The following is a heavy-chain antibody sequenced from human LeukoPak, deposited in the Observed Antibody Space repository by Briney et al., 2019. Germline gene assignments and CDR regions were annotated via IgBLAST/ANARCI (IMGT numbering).Heavy chain of an antibody. Sequence: SVKVSCKASGGTFSSYAISWVRQAPGQGLEWMGGIIPIFGTATYAQKFQGRVTITADESTSTAYMELSSLRSEDTAVYFFLKAEVGIRYFDWLAFDYWGQGTLVTVSS. CDR2: IIPIFGTA. V-gene: IGHV1-69*13. CDR1: GGTFSSYA. CDR3: LKAEVGIRYFDWLAFDY. D-gene: IGHD3-9*01. J-gene: IGHJ4*02.